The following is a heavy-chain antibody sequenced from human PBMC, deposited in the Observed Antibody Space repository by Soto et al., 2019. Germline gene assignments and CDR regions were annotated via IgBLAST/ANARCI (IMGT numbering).Heavy chain of an antibody. J-gene: IGHJ4*02. CDR1: GGSFSGYY. D-gene: IGHD3-3*01. CDR3: ARSSYDFWSGDNHFDY. V-gene: IGHV4-34*01. CDR2: INHSGST. Sequence: TLSLTCAVYGGSFSGYYWSWIRQPPGKGLEWIGEINHSGSTNYNPSLKSRVTISVDTSKNQFSLKLSSVTAADTAVYYCARSSYDFWSGDNHFDYWGQGTLVTVSS.